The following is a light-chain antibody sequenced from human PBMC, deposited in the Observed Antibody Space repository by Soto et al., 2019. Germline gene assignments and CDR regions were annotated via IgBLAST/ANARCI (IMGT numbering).Light chain of an antibody. CDR1: SSDVGSYNI. CDR3: CSYAGDSTYV. V-gene: IGLV2-23*02. CDR2: EVS. J-gene: IGLJ1*01. Sequence: QSALTQPASVSGSPGQSITIPCTGTSSDVGSYNIVSWYQQHPGKAPKLMIYEVSKRPSGVSNRFSGSKSGNTASLTISGLQAEDEADYYCCSYAGDSTYVFGTGTKLTVL.